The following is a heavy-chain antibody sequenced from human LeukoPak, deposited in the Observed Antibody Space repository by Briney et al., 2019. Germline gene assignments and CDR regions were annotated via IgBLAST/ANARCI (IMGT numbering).Heavy chain of an antibody. Sequence: ASVKVSCKASRYTFTSYGTSWVRRAPGQGLEWMGWISAYNGNTNYAQKLQGRVTMTTDTSTSTAYLELRSLRSHDTYVYYCAREKLSVTTRGFFDHWGQGTLVTVSA. CDR1: RYTFTSYG. J-gene: IGHJ4*02. CDR3: AREKLSVTTRGFFDH. CDR2: ISAYNGNT. D-gene: IGHD1-14*01. V-gene: IGHV1-18*01.